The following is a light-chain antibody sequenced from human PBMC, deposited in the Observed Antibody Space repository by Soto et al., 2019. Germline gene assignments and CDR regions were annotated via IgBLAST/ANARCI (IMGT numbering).Light chain of an antibody. J-gene: IGLJ2*01. CDR1: SSDVGAYNY. CDR2: EVN. Sequence: QSALTQPPSASGSPGQSVTISCTGTSSDVGAYNYVSWYQQHPGKAPRLMIFEVNKRPSRVPDRFSGSKSGDTASLTVSGLQAEDEADYYCSSYAGNNNLLFGGGTKLTVL. CDR3: SSYAGNNNLL. V-gene: IGLV2-8*01.